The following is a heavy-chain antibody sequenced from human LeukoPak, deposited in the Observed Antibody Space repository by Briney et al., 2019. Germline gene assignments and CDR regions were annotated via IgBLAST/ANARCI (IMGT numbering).Heavy chain of an antibody. CDR3: AKGYSSSWSFDAFDI. J-gene: IGHJ3*02. CDR2: VTAGGGST. CDR1: GFTFSSYA. Sequence: PGGSPRLSCAASGFTFSSYAMTWVRQAPGKGLEWVSGVTAGGGSTYYADSVKGRFTISRDNSKNTLYLQMNSLRAEDTAVYYCAKGYSSSWSFDAFDIWGQGTMVTVSS. D-gene: IGHD6-13*01. V-gene: IGHV3-23*01.